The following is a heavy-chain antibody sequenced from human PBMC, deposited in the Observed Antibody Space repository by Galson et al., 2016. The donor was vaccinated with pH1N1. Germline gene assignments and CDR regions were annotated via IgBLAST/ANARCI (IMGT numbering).Heavy chain of an antibody. J-gene: IGHJ6*02. CDR3: AREDWSYADTYYNGMDV. CDR1: GFSFDTYA. Sequence: SLRLSCAASGFSFDTYAMHWVRQAPGKGLEWVAFISYNGNDQSYAESLKGRFTISRDNSKNTLYRQVNSLRTEDTAVFYFAREDWSYADTYYNGMDVWGQGTTVTVSS. D-gene: IGHD3-16*01. V-gene: IGHV3-30-3*01. CDR2: ISYNGNDQ.